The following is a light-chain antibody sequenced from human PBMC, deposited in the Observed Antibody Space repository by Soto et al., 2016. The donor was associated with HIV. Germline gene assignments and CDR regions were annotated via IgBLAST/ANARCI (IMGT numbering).Light chain of an antibody. CDR1: QDINNY. J-gene: IGKJ4*01. CDR3: QQYKTYPLT. Sequence: DIQMTQSPSSLSASVGDTVTITCRASQDINNYLAWFQLKPGKAPKSLIYGASTLQSGVSSKFSGSRSGTDFTLTISSLQPEDFATYFCQQYKTYPLTFGRGTKVQIK. V-gene: IGKV1-16*02. CDR2: GAS.